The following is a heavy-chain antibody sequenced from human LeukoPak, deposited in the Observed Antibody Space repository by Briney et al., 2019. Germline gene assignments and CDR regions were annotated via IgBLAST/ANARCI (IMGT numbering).Heavy chain of an antibody. Sequence: GGSLRLSCAASGFTFSSYAMSWVRQAPGKGLELVSAMSGDGGDTYYADSVKGRFTISRDNSKNTLYLQMNSLRAEDTAVYYCARDTPELDAFDIWGQGTMVTVSS. V-gene: IGHV3-23*01. J-gene: IGHJ3*02. CDR2: MSGDGGDT. D-gene: IGHD1-1*01. CDR1: GFTFSSYA. CDR3: ARDTPELDAFDI.